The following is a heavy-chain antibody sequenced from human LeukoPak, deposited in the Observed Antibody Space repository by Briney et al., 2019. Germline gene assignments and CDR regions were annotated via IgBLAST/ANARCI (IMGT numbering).Heavy chain of an antibody. D-gene: IGHD3-22*01. Sequence: ASVKVSCKASGYTFTSYAMNWVRQAPGQGLEWMGWINTNTGNPTYAQGFTGRFVFSLDTSVSTAYLQISSLKAEDTAVYYCARDSVPMIVVVIADPEYFHHWGQGTLVTVSS. J-gene: IGHJ1*01. CDR3: ARDSVPMIVVVIADPEYFHH. V-gene: IGHV7-4-1*02. CDR1: GYTFTSYA. CDR2: INTNTGNP.